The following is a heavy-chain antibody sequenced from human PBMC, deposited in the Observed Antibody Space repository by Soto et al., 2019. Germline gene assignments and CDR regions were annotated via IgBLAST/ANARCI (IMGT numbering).Heavy chain of an antibody. V-gene: IGHV3-33*01. D-gene: IGHD1-26*01. Sequence: QVQLVESGGGVVQPGRSLRLSCAASGFTFSNYGMHWVRQAPGKGLEWVAIIWHDGNNKYYADSVRGRFIISRDNSKNRLYLQMNSLRAEDTAVYYCASDLVGASDSYGLDVWGXGX. CDR1: GFTFSNYG. J-gene: IGHJ6*02. CDR2: IWHDGNNK. CDR3: ASDLVGASDSYGLDV.